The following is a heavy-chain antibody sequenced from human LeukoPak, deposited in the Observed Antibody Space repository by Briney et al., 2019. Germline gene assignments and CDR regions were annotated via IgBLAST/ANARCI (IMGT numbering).Heavy chain of an antibody. Sequence: ASVKVSCKASGYTFTSYDINWVRQATGQGLEWMGWMNPNSGNTGYAQKFQGRVTITGNTSISTAYMELSSLRSEDTAVYYCARGRYLYSSSFYYYMDVWGKGTTVTVSS. CDR1: GYTFTSYD. V-gene: IGHV1-8*03. CDR3: ARGRYLYSSSFYYYMDV. D-gene: IGHD6-13*01. J-gene: IGHJ6*03. CDR2: MNPNSGNT.